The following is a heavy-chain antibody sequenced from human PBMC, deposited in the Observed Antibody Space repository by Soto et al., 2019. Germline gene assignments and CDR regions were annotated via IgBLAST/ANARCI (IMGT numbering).Heavy chain of an antibody. D-gene: IGHD2-15*01. J-gene: IGHJ4*02. CDR2: IVVGSGNT. CDR1: TFTFTSSA. Sequence: QMQLMQSGPEVKKPGTSVKVSCKASTFTFTSSAVQWVRQARGQRLEWLAWIVVGSGNTKYAQNFQERVTITRDMSSGTAYLELSILRSEDTAVYYCAPHREVATYELDCWGPGALRTVAA. CDR3: APHREVATYELDC. V-gene: IGHV1-58*01.